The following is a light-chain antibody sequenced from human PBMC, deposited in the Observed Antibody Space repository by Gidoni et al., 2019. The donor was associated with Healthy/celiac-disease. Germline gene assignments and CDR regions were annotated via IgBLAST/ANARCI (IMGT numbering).Light chain of an antibody. Sequence: EIVLTQSPATLSLSPGERATLSCRSSQSVSSYLACYQQKPGQAPRLLLYDASNRATGTPARFSGSGSGTDFTLTISSLEPEDFAVYYCQQRSNWPALTFGGGTKVEIK. J-gene: IGKJ4*01. CDR3: QQRSNWPALT. CDR1: QSVSSY. V-gene: IGKV3-11*01. CDR2: DAS.